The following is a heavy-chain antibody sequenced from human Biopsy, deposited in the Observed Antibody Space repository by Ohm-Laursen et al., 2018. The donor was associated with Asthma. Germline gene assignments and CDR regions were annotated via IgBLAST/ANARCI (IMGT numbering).Heavy chain of an antibody. V-gene: IGHV4-39*01. Sequence: SETLSLTCSLSSGSGGYMRSGNYYWGWIRQPPGKGLEWIGGIYYSGTTYYNPSLESRVTVSADTSKNQFSLKLTSVTAADTAVLLCVEGSSSWHHGPFHYYYGLDVWGQGTTATVSS. CDR3: VEGSSSWHHGPFHYYYGLDV. CDR1: SGSGGYMRSGNYY. J-gene: IGHJ6*02. D-gene: IGHD6-13*01. CDR2: IYYSGTT.